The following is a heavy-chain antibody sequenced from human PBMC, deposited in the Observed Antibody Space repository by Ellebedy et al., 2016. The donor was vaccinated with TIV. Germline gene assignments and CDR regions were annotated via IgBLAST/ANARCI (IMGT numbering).Heavy chain of an antibody. J-gene: IGHJ5*02. CDR1: GDSVSSNSAA. V-gene: IGHV6-1*01. D-gene: IGHD1-26*01. CDR2: TYYRSKWYN. Sequence: SQTLSLTCXIPGDSVSSNSAAWNWIRQSPSRGLEWLGRTYYRSKWYNDYAVSVKSRITINPDTSKNQFSLHLNSVTPDDTAVYYCARWDSGSKWFDPWGQGTLVAVSS. CDR3: ARWDSGSKWFDP.